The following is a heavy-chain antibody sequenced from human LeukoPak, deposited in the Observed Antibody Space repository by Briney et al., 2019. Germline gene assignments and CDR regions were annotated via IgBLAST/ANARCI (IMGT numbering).Heavy chain of an antibody. Sequence: SETLSLTCAVYGGSLSDYYWSWIRQPPGKGLEWIGEINDSGSTNYNPPLKSRVTISVDTSKKQLSLKLNSVTAADTAVYYCARRGVPTTRGWFDPWGQGTLVTVSS. D-gene: IGHD2-2*01. J-gene: IGHJ5*02. V-gene: IGHV4-34*01. CDR3: ARRGVPTTRGWFDP. CDR2: INDSGST. CDR1: GGSLSDYY.